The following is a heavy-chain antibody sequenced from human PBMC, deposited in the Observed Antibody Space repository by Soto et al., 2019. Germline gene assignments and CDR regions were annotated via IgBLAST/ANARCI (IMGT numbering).Heavy chain of an antibody. V-gene: IGHV3-30-3*01. J-gene: IGHJ6*02. Sequence: GGSLRLSCAASGFTFSSYAMHWVRQAPGKGLEWVAVISYDGSNKYYADSVKGRFTISRDNSKNTLYLQMNSLRAEDTAVYYCARDFAKRTPTVVNYYYRMDVWGQGTTVTVSS. CDR1: GFTFSSYA. CDR3: ARDFAKRTPTVVNYYYRMDV. CDR2: ISYDGSNK. D-gene: IGHD4-17*01.